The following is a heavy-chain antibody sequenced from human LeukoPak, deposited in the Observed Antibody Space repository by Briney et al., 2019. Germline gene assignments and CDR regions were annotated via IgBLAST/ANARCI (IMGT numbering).Heavy chain of an antibody. V-gene: IGHV4-61*02. D-gene: IGHD1-26*01. CDR2: IYTSGSI. Sequence: SQTLSLTCTVSGGSINSGSYYWSWIRQSAGKGLEWIGRIYTSGSIHYNPSLKGRVTISLDTSKNQFSLNLNSVTAADTAVYYCAGGGGGVGVTTVDIWSQGTMVTVSS. CDR3: AGGGGGVGVTTVDI. CDR1: GGSINSGSYY. J-gene: IGHJ3*02.